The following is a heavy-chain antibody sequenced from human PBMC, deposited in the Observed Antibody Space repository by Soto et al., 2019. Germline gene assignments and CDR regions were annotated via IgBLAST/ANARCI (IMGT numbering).Heavy chain of an antibody. Sequence: EAQLMESGGGLVKPGGSLRLSCAASDFTFSDSTMSWVRQAPGKGLEWVSSISKESNYIYYADSVKGRFTISRDNAKNSLYLQMNSLNAEDTAVYYCTRRVTMTVVTTAFDAFDVWGQGTMVSVSS. CDR3: TRRVTMTVVTTAFDAFDV. V-gene: IGHV3-21*02. CDR2: ISKESNYI. CDR1: DFTFSDST. J-gene: IGHJ3*01. D-gene: IGHD3-22*01.